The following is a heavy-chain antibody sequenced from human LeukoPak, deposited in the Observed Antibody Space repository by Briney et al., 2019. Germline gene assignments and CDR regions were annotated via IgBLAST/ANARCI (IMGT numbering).Heavy chain of an antibody. CDR1: GGSFSGYY. Sequence: PSETLSLTCAVYGGSFSGYYWSWIRQPPGKGLEWIGEINHSGSTNYNPSLKSRVTISVDTSKNQFSLKLSSVTAADTAVYYCARGLAYSSSWYLHNWFDPWGQGTLATVSS. D-gene: IGHD6-13*01. J-gene: IGHJ5*02. V-gene: IGHV4-34*01. CDR2: INHSGST. CDR3: ARGLAYSSSWYLHNWFDP.